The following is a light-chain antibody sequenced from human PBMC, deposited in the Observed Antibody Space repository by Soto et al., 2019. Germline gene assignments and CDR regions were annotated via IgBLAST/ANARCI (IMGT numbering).Light chain of an antibody. CDR3: QRHNNGPPGGT. V-gene: IGKV3-15*01. CDR2: GAS. J-gene: IGKJ1*01. Sequence: EIVMTQSPATLSVSPGERATLSCRASQSVSSNLAWYQQKPGQAPRLLIYGASTRATGIPARFSGSGSGTEVKLTISSLQSEVFAVYHCQRHNNGPPGGTFGQGTKEEIK. CDR1: QSVSSN.